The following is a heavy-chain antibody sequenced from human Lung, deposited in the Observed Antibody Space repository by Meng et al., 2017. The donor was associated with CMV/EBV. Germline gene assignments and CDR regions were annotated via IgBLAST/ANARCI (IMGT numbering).Heavy chain of an antibody. V-gene: IGHV3-11*04. CDR2: ISSSGSTI. J-gene: IGHJ6*02. D-gene: IGHD6-13*01. CDR1: GFTFSDYY. Sequence: SCAASGFTFSDYYMSWIRQAPGKGLEWVSYISSSGSTIYYADSVKGRFTISRDNAKNSLYLQMNSLRAEDTAVYYCAREKQLVPHYYYGMDVRGQGTTVTVSS. CDR3: AREKQLVPHYYYGMDV.